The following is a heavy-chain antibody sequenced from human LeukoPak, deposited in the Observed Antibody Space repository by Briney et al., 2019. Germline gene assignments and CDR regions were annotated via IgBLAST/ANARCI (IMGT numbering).Heavy chain of an antibody. CDR2: ISSSSSTI. D-gene: IGHD3-10*01. CDR3: ARGLGLWFGESKDAYFDY. Sequence: GGSLRLSCAASGFTFSSYSMNWVRQAPGKGLEWVSYISSSSSTIYYADSVKGRFTISRDNAKNSLYLQMNSLRAEDTAVYYCARGLGLWFGESKDAYFDYWGQGTLVTVSP. CDR1: GFTFSSYS. J-gene: IGHJ4*02. V-gene: IGHV3-48*01.